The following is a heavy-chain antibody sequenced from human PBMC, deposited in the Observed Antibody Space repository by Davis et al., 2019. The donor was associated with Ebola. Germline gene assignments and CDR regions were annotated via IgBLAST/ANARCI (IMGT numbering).Heavy chain of an antibody. D-gene: IGHD1-26*01. CDR3: ARTSIVGTTTTASDI. Sequence: ASVKVSCKTSGYTFSNYAMNWVRQAPGQGLEWMGWISAYNGNTAYAQILQGRVTMTTDTSTGTAYMELRSLRSDDTAVYFCARTSIVGTTTTASDIWGQGTMVTVSS. CDR1: GYTFSNYA. CDR2: ISAYNGNT. V-gene: IGHV1-18*01. J-gene: IGHJ3*02.